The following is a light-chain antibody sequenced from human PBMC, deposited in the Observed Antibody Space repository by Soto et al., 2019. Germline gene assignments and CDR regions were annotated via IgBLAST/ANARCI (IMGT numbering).Light chain of an antibody. J-gene: IGKJ1*01. V-gene: IGKV3-15*01. Sequence: EIVMTQSPATLSVSPGERATLSCRASQSVSSNLAWYQQKPGQAPRLLIYGASTRATGIPARFSGSGSGTEFTLTISSLQPDDFATYYCQQFNTSPWTFGQGTTGDIK. CDR1: QSVSSN. CDR3: QQFNTSPWT. CDR2: GAS.